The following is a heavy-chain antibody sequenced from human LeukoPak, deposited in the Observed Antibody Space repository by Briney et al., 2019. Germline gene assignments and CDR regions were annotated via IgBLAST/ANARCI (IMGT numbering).Heavy chain of an antibody. V-gene: IGHV3-20*04. CDR3: ARDGRFLEWLLSCRGCGSGYFDY. Sequence: GGSLRLSCAASGFTFDDYGMSWVRRAPGKGLEWVSGINWNGGSTGYADSVKGRFTISRDNAKNSLYLQMNSLRAEDTALYYCARDGRFLEWLLSCRGCGSGYFDYWGQGTLVTVSS. J-gene: IGHJ4*02. CDR1: GFTFDDYG. D-gene: IGHD3-3*01. CDR2: INWNGGST.